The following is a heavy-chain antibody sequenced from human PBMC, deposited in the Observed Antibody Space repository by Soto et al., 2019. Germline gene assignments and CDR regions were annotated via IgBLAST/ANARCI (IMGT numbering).Heavy chain of an antibody. V-gene: IGHV3-33*01. Sequence: QVQMVESGGGVVQPGGSLRLSCAASGFTVSRHGMHWVRQAPGKGLEWVAVIWYDGSNRYYADSVKGRFTISKDNSKNTLYLEMNPLRPEDKAIYYCAAAATWNLHFPYRGQGTQVTVSS. CDR2: IWYDGSNR. CDR3: AAAATWNLHFPY. D-gene: IGHD1-1*01. J-gene: IGHJ4*02. CDR1: GFTVSRHG.